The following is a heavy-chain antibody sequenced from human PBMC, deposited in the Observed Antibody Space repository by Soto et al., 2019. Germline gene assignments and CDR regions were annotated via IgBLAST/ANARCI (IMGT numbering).Heavy chain of an antibody. Sequence: GGSLRLSCAASGFTFSSYEMNWVHQAPGKGLEWVSYISSSGSTIYYADSVKGRFTISRDNAKNSLYLQMNSLRAEDTAVYYCARPTRAYDSSGPLDYWGQGTLVTVSS. CDR2: ISSSGSTI. V-gene: IGHV3-48*03. D-gene: IGHD3-22*01. CDR3: ARPTRAYDSSGPLDY. J-gene: IGHJ4*02. CDR1: GFTFSSYE.